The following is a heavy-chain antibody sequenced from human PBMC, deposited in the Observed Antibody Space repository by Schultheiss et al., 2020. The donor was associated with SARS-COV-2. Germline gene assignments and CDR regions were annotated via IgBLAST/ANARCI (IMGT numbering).Heavy chain of an antibody. V-gene: IGHV4-31*03. Sequence: SQTLSLTCTVSGGSISSGGYYWSWIRQHPGKGLGWIGYIYYSGSTYYNPSLKSRVTISVDTSKNQFSLKLSSVTAADTAVYYCARAPTVVTRHAFDIWGQGTMVTVSS. J-gene: IGHJ3*02. CDR1: GGSISSGGYY. D-gene: IGHD4-23*01. CDR3: ARAPTVVTRHAFDI. CDR2: IYYSGST.